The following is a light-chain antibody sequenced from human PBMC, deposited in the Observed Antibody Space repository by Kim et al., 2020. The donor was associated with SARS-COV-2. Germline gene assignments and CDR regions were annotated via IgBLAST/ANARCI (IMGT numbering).Light chain of an antibody. V-gene: IGLV1-40*01. J-gene: IGLJ3*02. Sequence: RVTIACTVGSSNIGAGYDVHWYQQLPGTAPKLLIYGNSNRPSGVPDRFSGSKSGTSASLAITGLQAEDEADYYCQSYDSSLSAWVFGGGTQLTVL. CDR3: QSYDSSLSAWV. CDR2: GNS. CDR1: SSNIGAGYD.